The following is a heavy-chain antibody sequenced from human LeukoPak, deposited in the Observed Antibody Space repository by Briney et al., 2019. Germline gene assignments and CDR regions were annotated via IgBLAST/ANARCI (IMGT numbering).Heavy chain of an antibody. V-gene: IGHV3-30*04. J-gene: IGHJ4*02. CDR3: AKGIELWLTYFDH. CDR2: ISYDGYNK. D-gene: IGHD5-18*01. CDR1: GFTFSSYA. Sequence: PGGSLRLSCAASGFTFSSYAMHWVRQAPGKGLEWVAVISYDGYNKYYADSVKGRFTISRDNSKNTLSLQMNSLRAEDTAVYYCAKGIELWLTYFDHWGQGTLVTASS.